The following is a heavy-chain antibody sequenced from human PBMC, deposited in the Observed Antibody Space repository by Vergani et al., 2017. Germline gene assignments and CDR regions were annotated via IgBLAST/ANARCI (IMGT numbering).Heavy chain of an antibody. D-gene: IGHD6-13*01. CDR3: ARAAAAALDY. CDR1: GGSISSGSYY. CDR2: ISTSGST. J-gene: IGHJ4*02. Sequence: QVQLQESGPGLVKPSQTLSLTCTASGGSISSGSYYRSWIRQPAGKGLEWIGRISTSGSTNYNPSLKSRVTISLDTSKNQFSLKLNSLTAADTAVYYCARAAAAALDYWGQGTLVTVSS. V-gene: IGHV4-61*02.